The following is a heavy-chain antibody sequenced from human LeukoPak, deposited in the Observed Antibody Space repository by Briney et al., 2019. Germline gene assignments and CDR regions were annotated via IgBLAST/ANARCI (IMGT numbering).Heavy chain of an antibody. V-gene: IGHV1-69*13. CDR1: GGTFSSYA. J-gene: IGHJ5*02. CDR2: VIPIFGTA. D-gene: IGHD2-2*01. Sequence: ASVKVSCKASGGTFSSYAISWVRQAPGQGLEWMGGVIPIFGTANYAQKFQGRVTITADESTSTAYMELSSLRSEDTAVYYCARDHCSSTNCYYLTDPPFDPWGQGTLVTVSS. CDR3: ARDHCSSTNCYYLTDPPFDP.